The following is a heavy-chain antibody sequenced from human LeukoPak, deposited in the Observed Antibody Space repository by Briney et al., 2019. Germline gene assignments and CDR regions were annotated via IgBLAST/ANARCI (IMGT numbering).Heavy chain of an antibody. CDR1: GFTFDDYG. Sequence: SGGSLRLSCAASGFTFDDYGMSWVRQAPGKGLEWVSGINWNGDTTDYADSVKGRFTISRDNAKNSLFLQMNSLRAEDTALYYCARGLGVQLWAPVDYWGQGTLVTVSS. CDR2: INWNGDTT. D-gene: IGHD5-18*01. V-gene: IGHV3-20*04. CDR3: ARGLGVQLWAPVDY. J-gene: IGHJ4*02.